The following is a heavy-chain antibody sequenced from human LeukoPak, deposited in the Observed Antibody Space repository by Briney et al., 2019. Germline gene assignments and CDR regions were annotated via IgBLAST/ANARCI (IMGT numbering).Heavy chain of an antibody. CDR3: ANYRKPQGLDY. V-gene: IGHV3-23*01. Sequence: GGSLRLSCAVSRFTFSTYAMSWVRQAPGQGLEWVSAISANGADKYYADSVKGRFTISRDNSKNTLLLQMTSLRVEDTAVYYCANYRKPQGLDYWGQGTLVTVSS. J-gene: IGHJ4*02. D-gene: IGHD1-14*01. CDR2: ISANGADK. CDR1: RFTFSTYA.